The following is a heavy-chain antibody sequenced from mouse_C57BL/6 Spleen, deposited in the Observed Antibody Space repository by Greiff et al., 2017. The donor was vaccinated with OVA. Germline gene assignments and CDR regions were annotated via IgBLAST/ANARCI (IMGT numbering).Heavy chain of an antibody. J-gene: IGHJ4*01. Sequence: QVQLKESGAELVRPGASVTLSCKASGYTFTDYEMHWVKQTPVHGLEWIGAIDPETGGTAYNQKFKGKAILTADKSSSTAYMELRSLTSEDSAVYYCTRGGYYPYYAMDYWGQGTSVTVSS. CDR1: GYTFTDYE. D-gene: IGHD2-3*01. CDR3: TRGGYYPYYAMDY. CDR2: IDPETGGT. V-gene: IGHV1-15*01.